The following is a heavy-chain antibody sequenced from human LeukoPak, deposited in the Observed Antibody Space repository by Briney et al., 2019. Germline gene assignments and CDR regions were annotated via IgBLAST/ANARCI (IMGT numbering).Heavy chain of an antibody. D-gene: IGHD3-10*01. V-gene: IGHV3-53*01. J-gene: IGHJ5*02. CDR3: ARDSGRHPGDSYGVWFDP. CDR2: IYSGGST. Sequence: GGPLRLSCAASGFTVSSNYMSWVRQAPGKGLEWVSVIYSGGSTYYADSVKGRFTISRDNSKNTLYLQMNSLRAEDTAVYYCARDSGRHPGDSYGVWFDPWGQGTLVTVSS. CDR1: GFTVSSNY.